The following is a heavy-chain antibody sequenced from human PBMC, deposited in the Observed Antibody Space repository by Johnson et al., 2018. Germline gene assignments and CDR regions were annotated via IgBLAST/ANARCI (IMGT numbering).Heavy chain of an antibody. CDR2: IIPIFGTA. D-gene: IGHD2-21*02. Sequence: QVQLVQSGAEVKKPGSSVEVSCKASGGTFSSYAISWVRQAPGQGLEWMGGIIPIFGTANYAQKFQGRVTITADESTSTAYMELSSLRSEDTAVYYCARDLSLVTATHDAFDIWGQGTMVTVSS. CDR1: GGTFSSYA. CDR3: ARDLSLVTATHDAFDI. J-gene: IGHJ3*02. V-gene: IGHV1-69*01.